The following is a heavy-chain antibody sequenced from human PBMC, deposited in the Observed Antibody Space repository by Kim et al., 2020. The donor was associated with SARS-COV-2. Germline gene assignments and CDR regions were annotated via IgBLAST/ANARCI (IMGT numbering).Heavy chain of an antibody. V-gene: IGHV1-18*01. D-gene: IGHD1-26*01. CDR1: AYRFSSFG. CDR3: ARVTLPLLGGTHNFDY. CDR2: ITTYNGDT. Sequence: ASVKVSCKASAYRFSSFGVTWVRQAPGQGLEWMGWITTYNGDTNYAQKFQGRVTMTTDTSTTTAYMELRSLRSDDTAVYYCARVTLPLLGGTHNFDYWGQGTLVTVSS. J-gene: IGHJ4*02.